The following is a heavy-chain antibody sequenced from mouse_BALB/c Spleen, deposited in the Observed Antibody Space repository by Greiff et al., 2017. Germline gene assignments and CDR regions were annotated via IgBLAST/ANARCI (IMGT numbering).Heavy chain of an antibody. D-gene: IGHD2-1*01. CDR3: ARDSFYGNYPYYAMDY. CDR1: GFSLTGYG. J-gene: IGHJ4*01. V-gene: IGHV2-6-7*01. Sequence: VMLVESGPGLVAPSQSLSITCTVSGFSLTGYGVNWVRQPPGKGLEWLGMIWGDGSTDYNSALKSRLSISKDNSKSQVFLKMNRLQTDDTARYYCARDSFYGNYPYYAMDYWGQGTSVTVSS. CDR2: IWGDGST.